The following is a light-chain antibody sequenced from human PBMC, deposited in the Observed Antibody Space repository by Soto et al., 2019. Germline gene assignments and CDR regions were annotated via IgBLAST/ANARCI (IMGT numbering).Light chain of an antibody. V-gene: IGKV1-33*01. Sequence: DIQMTQSPSSLSASAGDRVTITCQATHDITNFLNWYQQKPGKAPKLLINDASNLETGVPSMFSGSGSGTYFTFTISSLQPEDIATYYCQQYESLPITFGGGTNVEIK. J-gene: IGKJ4*01. CDR3: QQYESLPIT. CDR2: DAS. CDR1: HDITNF.